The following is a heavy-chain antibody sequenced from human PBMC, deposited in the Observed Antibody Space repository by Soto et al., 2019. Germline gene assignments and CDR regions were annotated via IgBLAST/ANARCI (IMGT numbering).Heavy chain of an antibody. CDR2: ISGSGSDT. D-gene: IGHD4-17*01. CDR3: AHPRGYGVFDAYDI. CDR1: VFTFSTYA. J-gene: IGHJ3*02. V-gene: IGHV3-23*01. Sequence: RWSLRLSCRASVFTFSTYAMSWFRQAPGKGLEWVSAISGSGSDTYHADSVKGRFTISRDNSINTLYLQMNSLRTEDTAVYYCAHPRGYGVFDAYDIWGQGAMVTVSS.